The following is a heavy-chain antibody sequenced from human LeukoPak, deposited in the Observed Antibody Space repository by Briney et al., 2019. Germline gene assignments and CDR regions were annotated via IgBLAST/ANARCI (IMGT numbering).Heavy chain of an antibody. CDR1: GFTFSNYN. CDR3: ARGRYDILAGYQPPYFDY. J-gene: IGHJ4*02. V-gene: IGHV3-21*01. CDR2: ISISSSYK. Sequence: GGSLRLSCAASGFTFSNYNMNWVRQAPGTRLEWVSSISISSSYKYYADSVKGRFTISRDNAKNSLYLQMNSLRAEDTAVYYCARGRYDILAGYQPPYFDYWGQGTLVTVSS. D-gene: IGHD3-9*01.